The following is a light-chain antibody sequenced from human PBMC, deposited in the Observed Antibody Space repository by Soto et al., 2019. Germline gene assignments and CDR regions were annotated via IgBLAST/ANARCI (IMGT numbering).Light chain of an antibody. CDR1: NSNIGGNS. V-gene: IGLV1-51*01. Sequence: QLELKQKPSVSATPGQQVTIPCSKKNSNIGGNSVSGYQQLPGTAPKLLIYDDNKRPSGIPDRFSGSKSGTSATLGITGFQSGDEADYYCGSWDSSLSAYVFGTGTKVTVL. CDR2: DDN. J-gene: IGLJ1*01. CDR3: GSWDSSLSAYV.